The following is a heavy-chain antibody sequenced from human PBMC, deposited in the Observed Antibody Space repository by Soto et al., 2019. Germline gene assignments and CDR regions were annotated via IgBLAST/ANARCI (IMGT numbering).Heavy chain of an antibody. CDR1: GASVSSYY. J-gene: IGHJ6*02. V-gene: IGHV4-59*02. Sequence: SETLSLTCTVSGASVSSYYWSWIRQPPGKGLEWLGYILYTGNTNYNPSLKSRVTMSVDTSKNQVSLKLSAVTAADTAVYFCARAAYGSGSYYAPYYYYAMDVWGQGTTVTSP. D-gene: IGHD3-10*01. CDR3: ARAAYGSGSYYAPYYYYAMDV. CDR2: ILYTGNT.